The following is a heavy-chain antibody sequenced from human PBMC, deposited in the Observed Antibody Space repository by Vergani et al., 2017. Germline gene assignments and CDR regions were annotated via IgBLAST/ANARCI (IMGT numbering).Heavy chain of an antibody. Sequence: DVQLLEFGGGLVKPGGSLRLSCEASGFSFSSHAMSWVRQPPGKGLEWVANINASTNSTFCTDSVRGRFTISRDNSRDTLSLQLRSLRAEDTAIYYCARVYLKVTTVTTTGRHFDLWVQGALVTVSS. V-gene: IGHV3-23*05. D-gene: IGHD4-11*01. CDR2: INASTNST. J-gene: IGHJ4*02. CDR1: GFSFSSHA. CDR3: ARVYLKVTTVTTTGRHFDL.